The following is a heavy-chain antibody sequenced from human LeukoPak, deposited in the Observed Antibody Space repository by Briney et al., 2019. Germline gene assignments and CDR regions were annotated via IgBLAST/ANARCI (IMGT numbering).Heavy chain of an antibody. D-gene: IGHD2-2*01. CDR1: GLTFTSYS. Sequence: GGSLRLSCAASGLTFTSYSMYWVRQAPGKGLEWISYISSSTDTIYYAGSVKGRFTISRDNAKNSLYLQMNSLRAEDTAVYYCAGVGSTSWYYFDYWGQGTLVTVSS. V-gene: IGHV3-48*01. CDR3: AGVGSTSWYYFDY. J-gene: IGHJ4*02. CDR2: ISSSTDTI.